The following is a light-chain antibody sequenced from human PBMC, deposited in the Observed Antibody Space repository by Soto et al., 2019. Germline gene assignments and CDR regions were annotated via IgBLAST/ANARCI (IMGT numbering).Light chain of an antibody. CDR1: QGISTW. V-gene: IGKV1-12*01. Sequence: DIQMTQSPSSVSASVRDRVTLTCRASQGISTWLAWYQQKPGKVPTLLIYGASRLPTGVPSRFSGSGSGTDFTLTISSLQPEDFATYYCQQASSLPHTFGQGTRVEIK. J-gene: IGKJ2*01. CDR2: GAS. CDR3: QQASSLPHT.